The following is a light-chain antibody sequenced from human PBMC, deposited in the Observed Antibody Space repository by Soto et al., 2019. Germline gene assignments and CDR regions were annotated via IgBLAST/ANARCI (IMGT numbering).Light chain of an antibody. CDR3: QKYDSAPT. CDR2: SAS. J-gene: IGKJ1*01. V-gene: IGKV1-27*01. Sequence: DIQMTQSPSSLSASVGDRVTITCRPSRGIGNALAWYQQKPGTVPKFLIHSASTLQSGVPSRFSGSGSGTDFTLTISSLQPEDVASYYCQKYDSAPTFGPGTKVDIK. CDR1: RGIGNA.